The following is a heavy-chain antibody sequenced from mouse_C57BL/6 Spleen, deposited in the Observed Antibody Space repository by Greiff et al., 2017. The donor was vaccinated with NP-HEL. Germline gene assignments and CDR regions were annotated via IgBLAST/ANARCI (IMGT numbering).Heavy chain of an antibody. V-gene: IGHV5-17*01. Sequence: EVQVVESGGGLVKPGGSLKLSCAASGFTFSDYGMHWVRQAPEKGLEWVAYISSGSSTIYYADTVKGRFTISRDNAKNTLFLQMTSLRSEDTAMYYCARNPYYYGSSYVERDYAMDYWGQGTSVTVSS. CDR2: ISSGSSTI. D-gene: IGHD1-1*01. CDR1: GFTFSDYG. CDR3: ARNPYYYGSSYVERDYAMDY. J-gene: IGHJ4*01.